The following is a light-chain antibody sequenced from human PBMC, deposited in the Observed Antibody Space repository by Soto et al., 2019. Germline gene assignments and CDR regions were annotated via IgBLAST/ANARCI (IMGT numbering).Light chain of an antibody. J-gene: IGKJ5*01. V-gene: IGKV3-11*01. CDR2: DAS. CDR1: QSVSTY. Sequence: IVLTQSPATLSLSPGESATLSCRASQSVSTYLAWYQQKPGQAPRLLIYDASTRATGIPARFSGRGSGTDFTLTISYLEPEDFAIYYCQQGGNWPLTFGQGTRLEIK. CDR3: QQGGNWPLT.